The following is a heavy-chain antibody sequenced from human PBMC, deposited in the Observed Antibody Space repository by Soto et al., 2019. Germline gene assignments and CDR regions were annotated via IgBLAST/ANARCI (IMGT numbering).Heavy chain of an antibody. CDR2: ISYDGSNK. CDR1: GFTFSSYG. V-gene: IGHV3-30*03. D-gene: IGHD2-15*01. J-gene: IGHJ4*02. CDR3: ATDLTPRDIVVVCPDY. Sequence: PGGSLRLSCAASGFTFSSYGMHWVRQAPGKGLEWVAVISYDGSNKYYADSVKGRFTISRDNSKNTLYLQMNSLRAEDTAVYYCATDLTPRDIVVVCPDYWGQGTLVTVSS.